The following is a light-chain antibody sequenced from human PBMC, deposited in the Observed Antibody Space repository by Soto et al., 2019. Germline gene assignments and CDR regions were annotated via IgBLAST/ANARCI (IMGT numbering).Light chain of an antibody. J-gene: IGLJ1*01. CDR3: QAWDSSTDYV. Sequence: YELTQPPSVSVSPGQTASITCSGDKLGDKYACWYQQKPGQSPVLVIYQDSKRPSGIPERFSGSNSGNTATLTISGTQAMDEADYYCQAWDSSTDYVFGTGTKLTVL. CDR1: KLGDKY. V-gene: IGLV3-1*01. CDR2: QDS.